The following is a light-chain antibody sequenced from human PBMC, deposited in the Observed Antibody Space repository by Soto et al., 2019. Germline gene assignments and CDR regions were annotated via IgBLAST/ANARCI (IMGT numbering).Light chain of an antibody. V-gene: IGKV1-6*01. CDR2: GAS. CDR1: QGITNN. CDR3: LQDYNYPRT. Sequence: AIQMTQSPPSLSASVGDRVTLTCRASQGITNNLAWYQQKPGKAPNLPIYGASTLQSGVPSRFSGSGSGTDFTLTISSLQPEDFGSYYCLQDYNYPRTFGQGTKVEI. J-gene: IGKJ1*01.